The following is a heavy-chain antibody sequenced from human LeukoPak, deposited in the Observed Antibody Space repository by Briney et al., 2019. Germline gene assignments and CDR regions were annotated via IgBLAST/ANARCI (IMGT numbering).Heavy chain of an antibody. CDR2: ISGSGGST. J-gene: IGHJ4*02. D-gene: IGHD3-22*01. CDR1: GFTFSSYA. CDR3: AKVTITMMKRKGNVDY. V-gene: IGHV3-23*01. Sequence: GGSLRLSRAASGFTFSSYAMSWVRQAPGKGLEWVSAISGSGGSTYYADSVKGRFTISRDNSKNTLYLQMNSLRAEDTAVYYCAKVTITMMKRKGNVDYWGQGTLVTVSS.